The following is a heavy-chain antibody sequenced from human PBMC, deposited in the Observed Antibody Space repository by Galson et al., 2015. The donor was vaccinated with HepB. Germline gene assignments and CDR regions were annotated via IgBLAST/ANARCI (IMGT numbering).Heavy chain of an antibody. Sequence: LSCAASGFTFGSYAMHWVRQASGKGLEWVAVISYDGSNKYYADSVKGRFTISRDNSKNTLYLQMNSLRAEDTAVYYCAKDFYWDTAMVTYYYYGMDVWGQGTTVTVSS. CDR1: GFTFGSYA. D-gene: IGHD5-18*01. J-gene: IGHJ6*02. CDR3: AKDFYWDTAMVTYYYYGMDV. CDR2: ISYDGSNK. V-gene: IGHV3-30*04.